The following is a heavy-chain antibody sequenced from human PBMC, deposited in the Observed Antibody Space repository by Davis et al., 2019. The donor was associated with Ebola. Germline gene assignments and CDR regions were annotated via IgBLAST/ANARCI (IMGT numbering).Heavy chain of an antibody. CDR1: GGSISSGGYY. J-gene: IGHJ6*04. D-gene: IGHD2-15*01. CDR3: AISGGARYYYGMDV. CDR2: IYYSGST. V-gene: IGHV4-31*03. Sequence: LRLSCTVSGGSISSGGYYWSWIRQHPGKGLEWIGYIYYSGSTYYNPSLKSRVTISVDTSKNQFSLKLSSVTAADTAVYYCAISGGARYYYGMDVWGKGTTVTVSS.